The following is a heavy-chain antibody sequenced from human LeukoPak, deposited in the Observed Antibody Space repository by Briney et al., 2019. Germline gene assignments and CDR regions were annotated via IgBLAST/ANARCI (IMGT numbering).Heavy chain of an antibody. CDR1: GFTFSNSA. D-gene: IGHD4-17*01. CDR2: ISGYSVTT. J-gene: IGHJ4*02. V-gene: IGHV3-23*01. Sequence: GGSLRLSCAASGFTFSNSAMSWVRQPPGKGLEWVSFISGYSVTTYYADSVQGRFTVSRDNSKKTLYLQMHNLRDEDTAIYYCAKHYGDYFLDFWGQGTLVTVSS. CDR3: AKHYGDYFLDF.